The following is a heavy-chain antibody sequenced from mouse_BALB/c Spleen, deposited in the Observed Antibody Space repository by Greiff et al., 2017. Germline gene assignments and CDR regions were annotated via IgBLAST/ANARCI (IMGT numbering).Heavy chain of an antibody. V-gene: IGHV5-6-3*01. CDR3: TTRYYAMDY. J-gene: IGHJ4*01. D-gene: IGHD2-12*01. CDR1: GFTFSSYG. CDR2: INSNGGST. Sequence: EVQLVESGGGLVQPGGSLKLSCAASGFTFSSYGMSWVRQTPDKRLELVATINSNGGSTYYPDSVKGRFTISRDNAKNTLYLQMSSLKSEDTAMYYCTTRYYAMDYWGQGTSVTVSS.